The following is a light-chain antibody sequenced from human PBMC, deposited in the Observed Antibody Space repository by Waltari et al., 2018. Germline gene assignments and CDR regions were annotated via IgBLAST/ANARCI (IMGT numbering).Light chain of an antibody. J-gene: IGKJ1*01. V-gene: IGKV1-5*03. Sequence: DIQMTQSPSTLSASVGDRVTLTCRASQSINSWLAWYQQKPGIAPKLLIYKASSLESGVPSRFSGSGSGTEFTLTISSLQPDDLGTYYCQQYRTNPWTFGQGTKVEIE. CDR2: KAS. CDR1: QSINSW. CDR3: QQYRTNPWT.